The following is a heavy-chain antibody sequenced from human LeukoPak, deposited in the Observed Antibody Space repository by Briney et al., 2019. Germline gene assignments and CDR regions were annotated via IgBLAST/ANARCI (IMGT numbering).Heavy chain of an antibody. CDR2: ISRNSGSI. V-gene: IGHV3-9*03. Sequence: GGSLRLSCAASGFTFDDYAMHWVRQAPGKGLEWVSGISRNSGSIGYADSVKGRFTISRDNAKNSLYLQMNSLRAEDMSLYYCSKSLNYGDYEFDYWGQGTLVTVSS. J-gene: IGHJ4*02. D-gene: IGHD4-17*01. CDR3: SKSLNYGDYEFDY. CDR1: GFTFDDYA.